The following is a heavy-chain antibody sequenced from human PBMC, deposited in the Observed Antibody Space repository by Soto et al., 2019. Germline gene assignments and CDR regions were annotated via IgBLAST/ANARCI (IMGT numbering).Heavy chain of an antibody. CDR2: IYHSGST. CDR1: GGSISSGGYS. CDR3: AREAAAAGTYGGGYFDC. Sequence: PSETLSLTCAVSGGSISSGGYSWSWIRQPPGKGLEWIGYIYHSGSTYYNPSLKSRVTISVDRSKNQFSLKLSSVTAADTAVYYCAREAAAAGTYGGGYFDCWGQGTLVTAPQ. J-gene: IGHJ4*02. D-gene: IGHD6-13*01. V-gene: IGHV4-30-2*01.